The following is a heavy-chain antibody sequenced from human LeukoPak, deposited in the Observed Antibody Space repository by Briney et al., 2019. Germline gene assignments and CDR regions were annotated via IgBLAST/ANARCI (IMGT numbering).Heavy chain of an antibody. CDR1: GGSISSTNYR. V-gene: IGHV4-61*09. Sequence: PSQTLSLTCTVSGGSISSTNYRWTWIRQSAGKGLEWIGHISASGTTFYNPSLESRVTVSVDTSKNEFSLNLTSVTAADTAVYHCARDSVVGSSGYYNVWGQGTRVTVSS. D-gene: IGHD3-22*01. J-gene: IGHJ4*02. CDR2: ISASGTT. CDR3: ARDSVVGSSGYYNV.